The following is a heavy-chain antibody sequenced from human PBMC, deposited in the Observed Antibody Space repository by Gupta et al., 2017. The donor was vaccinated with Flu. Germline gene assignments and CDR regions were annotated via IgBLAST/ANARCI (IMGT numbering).Heavy chain of an antibody. Sequence: GLNFGGSVIHWVRQAADKGLQWVALDSFDGNKDYTDSVKGRFTVSRDNSKSTSFLQIDSLRGEDTGVYYCAREWHSSGFAGTFDFWGQGTLVTVSS. V-gene: IGHV3-30*19. CDR2: DSFDGNK. J-gene: IGHJ4*02. D-gene: IGHD6-19*01. CDR3: AREWHSSGFAGTFDF. CDR1: GLNFGGSV.